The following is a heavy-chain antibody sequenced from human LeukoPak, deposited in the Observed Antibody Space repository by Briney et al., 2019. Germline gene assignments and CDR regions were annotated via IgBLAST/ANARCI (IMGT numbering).Heavy chain of an antibody. CDR2: IRYDGSNE. CDR1: GFSFRDFG. CDR3: VKTLNCTSISCNLRHFYYYYYMDV. D-gene: IGHD2-8*01. Sequence: GGSLRLSCAASGFSFRDFGMHWVRQAPGKGLDWVAFIRYDGSNEFYADSVKDRFTISRDNPKNTLYLQMNTLKAEDTAVYYCVKTLNCTSISCNLRHFYYYYYMDVWGKGTTVTVSS. V-gene: IGHV3-30*02. J-gene: IGHJ6*03.